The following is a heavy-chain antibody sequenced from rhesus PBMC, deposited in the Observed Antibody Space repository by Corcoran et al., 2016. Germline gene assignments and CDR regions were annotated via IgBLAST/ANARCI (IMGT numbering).Heavy chain of an antibody. CDR3: ARGGGYNSLDV. Sequence: EVQLVQSGAEVKKPGASVKISCKASGYTFTDYYLHWVRQAPGKGLEWMVGVDPEDGEAIHAQKFQDRVTSTSDTSTDTAYMKLSSLRSEDTALYYCARGGGYNSLDVWGRGVLVTVSS. J-gene: IGHJ5-2*02. V-gene: IGHV1-111*02. CDR1: GYTFTDYY. CDR2: VDPEDGEA. D-gene: IGHD6-37*01.